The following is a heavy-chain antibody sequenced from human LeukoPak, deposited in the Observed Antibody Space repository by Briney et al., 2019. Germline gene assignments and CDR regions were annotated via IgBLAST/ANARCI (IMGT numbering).Heavy chain of an antibody. CDR2: IYPGDSDT. Sequence: GESLKISCKGSGYRSTSYWIAWVRQMPGKGLEWMGIIYPGDSDTRYSPSFQGQVTISADKSITTAYLQWSSLKASDTAMYYCARQRRIYEDAFDIWGQGTMVTVSS. CDR3: ARQRRIYEDAFDI. V-gene: IGHV5-51*01. D-gene: IGHD2/OR15-2a*01. J-gene: IGHJ3*02. CDR1: GYRSTSYW.